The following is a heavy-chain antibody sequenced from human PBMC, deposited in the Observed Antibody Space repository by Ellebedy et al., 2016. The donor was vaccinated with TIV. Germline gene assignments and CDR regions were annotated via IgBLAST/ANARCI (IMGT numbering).Heavy chain of an antibody. Sequence: GGSLRLXXAASGFTFNTYWMSWVRQAPGKGLEWVANIKQDGSEKHYVDSVKGQFTISRDNAKSSLYLQMNSLRLEDTALYYCSSHVDTSMTHWGQGTLVTVSS. CDR2: IKQDGSEK. CDR1: GFTFNTYW. V-gene: IGHV3-7*01. J-gene: IGHJ4*02. D-gene: IGHD5-18*01. CDR3: SSHVDTSMTH.